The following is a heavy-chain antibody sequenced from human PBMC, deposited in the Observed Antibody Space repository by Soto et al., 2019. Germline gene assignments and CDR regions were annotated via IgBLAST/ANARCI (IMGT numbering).Heavy chain of an antibody. J-gene: IGHJ4*02. CDR1: GYTLSTYY. CDR3: ARGRGFNYGYCDY. V-gene: IGHV1-46*01. CDR2: INPSGGST. D-gene: IGHD4-17*01. Sequence: ASVKVSCKASGYTLSTYYMNWVRQAPGQGLEWMGIINPSGGSTSYAQKFQGRVTMTRDTSTSTVYMELSSLRSEDTAVYYCARGRGFNYGYCDYWGQGTLVTVSS.